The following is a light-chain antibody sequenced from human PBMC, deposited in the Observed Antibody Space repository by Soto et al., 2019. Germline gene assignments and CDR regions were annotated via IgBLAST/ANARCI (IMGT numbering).Light chain of an antibody. CDR1: SIDVGGYNY. J-gene: IGLJ1*01. V-gene: IGLV2-8*01. CDR3: SSYAGSSNV. CDR2: EVN. Sequence: QSALTQPPSASGSPGQSVAISCTGTSIDVGGYNYVSWYQQHPGKAPKLMIYEVNKRPAGVPDRFYGSKSGNTASLTVSGLQAEDEDDYYCSSYAGSSNVFGTGTKVTVL.